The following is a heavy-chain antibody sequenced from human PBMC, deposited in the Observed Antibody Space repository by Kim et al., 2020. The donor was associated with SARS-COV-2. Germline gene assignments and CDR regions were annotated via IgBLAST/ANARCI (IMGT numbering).Heavy chain of an antibody. CDR2: VFYSGTT. D-gene: IGHD6-13*01. J-gene: IGHJ5*02. CDR1: GDSMNTNRYY. CDR3: ARQEAAAACFDP. V-gene: IGHV4-39*01. Sequence: SETLSLTCTVSGDSMNTNRYYWAWIRQAPGKGLEYIGRVFYSGTTNYNPSLKSRVTISVDTSKNQVSLKLTSVTAADTALYYCARQEAAAACFDPWGQGILVTVSS.